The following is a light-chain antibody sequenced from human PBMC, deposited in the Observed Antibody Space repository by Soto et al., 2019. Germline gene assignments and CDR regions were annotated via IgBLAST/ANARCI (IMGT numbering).Light chain of an antibody. CDR1: SSDVGDYNY. CDR3: SSYTSSSTRV. Sequence: QSALTQPASVSGSPGQSITISCTGTSSDVGDYNYVSWYQQHPGKAPKLMIFDVSNRPSGVSNRFSGSKSGNTASLTISGLHAEDEADYYCSSYTSSSTRVLGTGTKLTVL. CDR2: DVS. J-gene: IGLJ1*01. V-gene: IGLV2-14*01.